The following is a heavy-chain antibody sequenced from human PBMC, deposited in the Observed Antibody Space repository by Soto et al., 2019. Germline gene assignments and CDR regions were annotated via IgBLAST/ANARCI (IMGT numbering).Heavy chain of an antibody. CDR2: IYYSGST. CDR1: CGSTISWRHY. J-gene: IGHJ4*02. V-gene: IGHV4-31*03. D-gene: IGHD2-15*01. CDR3: ATYCSGGSCYLDY. Sequence: SETLSLTCTFSCGSTISWRHYLSWILHHPGKGLEWIGYIYYSGSTYYNPSLKSRVTISVDTSKNQFSLKLSSVTAADTAVYYCATYCSGGSCYLDYWGQGTLVTVSS.